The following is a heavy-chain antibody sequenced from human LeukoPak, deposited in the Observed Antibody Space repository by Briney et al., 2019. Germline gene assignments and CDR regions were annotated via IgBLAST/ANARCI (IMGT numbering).Heavy chain of an antibody. CDR3: AIKHSGWGPFFDY. D-gene: IGHD6-19*01. J-gene: IGHJ4*02. CDR2: IYYSGST. Sequence: SETLSLTCTVSGGSISRYYWSWIRQPPGKGLEWIGYIYYSGSTNYNPSLKSRVTISVDTSKNQFSLKLSSVTAADTAVYYCAIKHSGWGPFFDYWGQGTLVTVSS. V-gene: IGHV4-59*01. CDR1: GGSISRYY.